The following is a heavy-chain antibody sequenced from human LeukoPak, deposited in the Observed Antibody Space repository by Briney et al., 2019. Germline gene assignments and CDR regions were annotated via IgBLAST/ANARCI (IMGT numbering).Heavy chain of an antibody. CDR2: IYTSGST. D-gene: IGHD3-22*01. CDR3: ARERRIGKTYYYDSSGSSYFDY. CDR1: GGSISSYY. J-gene: IGHJ4*02. Sequence: PSETLSLTCTVSGGSISSYYWSWIRQPAGKGLEWIGRIYTSGSTNYNPSLKSRVTMSVDTSKNQFSLKLSSVTAADTAVYYCARERRIGKTYYYDSSGSSYFDYWGQGTLVTVSS. V-gene: IGHV4-4*07.